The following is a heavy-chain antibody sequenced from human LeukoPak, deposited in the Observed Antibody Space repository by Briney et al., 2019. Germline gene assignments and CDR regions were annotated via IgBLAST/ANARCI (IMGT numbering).Heavy chain of an antibody. CDR1: GITFSSYG. CDR3: AKDGRPFTSGRPDY. Sequence: GGSLRLSCAVSGITFSSYGMHWVRQAPGKGLEWVAFISYDGSNKYYADSVKGRFTISRDNAKNTLYLQMSSLRAEDTAVYYCAKDGRPFTSGRPDYWGQGTLVTVSS. V-gene: IGHV3-30*18. CDR2: ISYDGSNK. J-gene: IGHJ4*02. D-gene: IGHD6-19*01.